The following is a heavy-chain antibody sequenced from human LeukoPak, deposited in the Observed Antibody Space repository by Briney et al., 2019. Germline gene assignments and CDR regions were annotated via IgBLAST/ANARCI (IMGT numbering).Heavy chain of an antibody. CDR1: GYSFTSYW. CDR3: ARLTPGYSSGWYAPIDY. J-gene: IGHJ4*02. CDR2: IYPGDSDT. D-gene: IGHD6-19*01. Sequence: GESLKISCKGSGYSFTSYWIGWVRQMPGKGLEWMGIIYPGDSDTRYSLSFQGQVTISADKSISTAYLQWSSLKASDTAMYYCARLTPGYSSGWYAPIDYWGQGTLVTVSS. V-gene: IGHV5-51*01.